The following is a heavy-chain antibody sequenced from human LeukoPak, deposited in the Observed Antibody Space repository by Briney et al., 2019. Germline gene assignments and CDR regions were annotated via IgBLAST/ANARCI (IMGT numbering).Heavy chain of an antibody. CDR2: ISYDGSNK. V-gene: IGHV3-30*04. Sequence: GRSLRLSCSASGFTFSSYAMHWVRQAPGKGREWVAVISYDGSNKYYADSVKGRFTSSRDNSKITLDLQMTGMSAEATAVYCCARAGPVTDSYGSGSYAPFDYWGQGTMVTVSS. D-gene: IGHD3-10*01. CDR1: GFTFSSYA. CDR3: ARAGPVTDSYGSGSYAPFDY. J-gene: IGHJ4*02.